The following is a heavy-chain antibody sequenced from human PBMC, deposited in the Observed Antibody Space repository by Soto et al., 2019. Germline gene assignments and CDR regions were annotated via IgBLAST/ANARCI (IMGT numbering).Heavy chain of an antibody. CDR3: ANLPLYGSGFDC. CDR2: ISWNGDAT. D-gene: IGHD3-10*01. Sequence: EVQLVESGGGLVQPGGSLRLSCAASGFTFDDYAIHWVLQIPGKGLEWVSGISWNGDATGYADSVKGRFTISRDNAKNSLYLQMDSLKSEDTAMYYCANLPLYGSGFDCWGQGTLVTVSS. CDR1: GFTFDDYA. J-gene: IGHJ4*02. V-gene: IGHV3-9*01.